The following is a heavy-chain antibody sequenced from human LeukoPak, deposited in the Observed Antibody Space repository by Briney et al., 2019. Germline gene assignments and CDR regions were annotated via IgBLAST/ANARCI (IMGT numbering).Heavy chain of an antibody. Sequence: GWAVKVSCKASGGTFTSYVISWVRQAPGQGLEWMGVIIPIFGIANYAQKFQGRVTITADESTSTAYMELSSLRSEDTAVYYGASRLERYCSGGSSYPEDYWGQGTLVTVSS. CDR2: IIPIFGIA. D-gene: IGHD2-15*01. CDR1: GGTFTSYV. V-gene: IGHV1-69*01. J-gene: IGHJ4*02. CDR3: ASRLERYCSGGSSYPEDY.